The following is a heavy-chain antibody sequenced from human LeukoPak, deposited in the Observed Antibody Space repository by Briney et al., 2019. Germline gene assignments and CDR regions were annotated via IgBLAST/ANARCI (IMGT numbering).Heavy chain of an antibody. Sequence: GGSLRLSCAASGFTFSNYAINWVRQATGKGLEWVSGISASGGGTYYADSVKGRFTISRDNSKNTLYLQMNSLGAEDTAVYYCAKTYCSTTSPRCYYYYYMDVWGKGTTVTVSS. CDR3: AKTYCSTTSPRCYYYYYMDV. CDR2: ISASGGGT. D-gene: IGHD2-2*01. J-gene: IGHJ6*03. V-gene: IGHV3-23*01. CDR1: GFTFSNYA.